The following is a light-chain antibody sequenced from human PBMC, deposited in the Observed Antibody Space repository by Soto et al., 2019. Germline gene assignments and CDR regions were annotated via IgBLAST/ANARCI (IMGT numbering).Light chain of an antibody. CDR3: SSYGASSTL. CDR1: SNDIGGYNY. Sequence: QSALTQPASVSGSPGQSITIPCTGTSNDIGGYNYGSWYQQHPGKVPKLMIFDVSYRPSGISDRFSGSKSGNTASLTISGLQPEDEADYYCSSYGASSTLFGGGTKLTVL. CDR2: DVS. V-gene: IGLV2-14*03. J-gene: IGLJ2*01.